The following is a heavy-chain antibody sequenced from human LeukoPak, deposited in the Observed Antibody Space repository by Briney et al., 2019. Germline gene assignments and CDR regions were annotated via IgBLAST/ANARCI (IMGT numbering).Heavy chain of an antibody. D-gene: IGHD6-13*01. CDR1: GFTFSSYE. V-gene: IGHV3-48*03. CDR2: ISSSGSTI. CDR3: ARDRASSSWYRFDP. Sequence: GGSLRLSCAASGFTFSSYEMNWVRQAPGKGLEWVSYISSSGSTIYYADSVKGRFTISRDNAKNSLYLQMNSLRAEDTAVYYCARDRASSSWYRFDPWGQGTLVTVSS. J-gene: IGHJ5*02.